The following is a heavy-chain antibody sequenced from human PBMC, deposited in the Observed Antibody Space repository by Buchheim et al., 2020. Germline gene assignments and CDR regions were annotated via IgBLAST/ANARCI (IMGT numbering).Heavy chain of an antibody. J-gene: IGHJ4*02. Sequence: QVKLVQSGAEVKKTGASVKVSCKASGYRFNEYALHWVRQAPGQGPQWMGWINPTNGHTRYSQTVQGRITITTYTSASTLSMELSSLRSEDTAVYYCARDKATEFDYWGQGTL. CDR2: INPTNGHT. CDR3: ARDKATEFDY. V-gene: IGHV1-3*01. D-gene: IGHD5-12*01. CDR1: GYRFNEYA.